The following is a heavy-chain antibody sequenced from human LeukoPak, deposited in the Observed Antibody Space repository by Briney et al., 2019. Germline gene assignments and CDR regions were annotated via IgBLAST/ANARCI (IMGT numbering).Heavy chain of an antibody. V-gene: IGHV1-69*05. Sequence: GASVKVSCKASGGTFSSYAISWVRQAPGQGLEWMGGIIPIFGTANYAQKFQGRVTITTDESTSTAYMELSSLRSEDTAVYYCARGRVVMGGYPYYYYMDVWGKGTTVTVSS. D-gene: IGHD3-22*01. J-gene: IGHJ6*03. CDR2: IIPIFGTA. CDR3: ARGRVVMGGYPYYYYMDV. CDR1: GGTFSSYA.